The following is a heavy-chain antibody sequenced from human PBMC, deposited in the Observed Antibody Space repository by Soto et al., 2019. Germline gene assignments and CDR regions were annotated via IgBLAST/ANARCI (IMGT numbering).Heavy chain of an antibody. CDR2: ISYDGSNK. CDR1: GFTFSSYT. J-gene: IGHJ4*02. D-gene: IGHD6-19*01. CDR3: ARGAGIAVAGTSFEY. Sequence: QVQLVESGGGVVQPGRSLRLSCAASGFTFSSYTMHWVRQAPGKGREWVAAISYDGSNKYYADSVKGRFTISRDNSKNTLYVQMNSLRGEDTAVYYCARGAGIAVAGTSFEYWGQGTLVTVSS. V-gene: IGHV3-30-3*01.